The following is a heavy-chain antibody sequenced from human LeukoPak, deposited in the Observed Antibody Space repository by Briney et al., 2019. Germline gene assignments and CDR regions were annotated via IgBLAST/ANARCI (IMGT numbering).Heavy chain of an antibody. CDR3: ARDIVIGSGSCLD. CDR2: IMQDGSDK. V-gene: IGHV3-7*01. J-gene: IGHJ4*02. Sequence: PGGSLRLSCAASGFTFSTYWMSWVRQAPGKGLEWVANIMQDGSDKYSVDSVRGRFTISRDNAKNTVYLQMNSLRVEDTAVYYCARDIVIGSGSCLDWGQGTQVTVSS. CDR1: GFTFSTYW. D-gene: IGHD3-10*01.